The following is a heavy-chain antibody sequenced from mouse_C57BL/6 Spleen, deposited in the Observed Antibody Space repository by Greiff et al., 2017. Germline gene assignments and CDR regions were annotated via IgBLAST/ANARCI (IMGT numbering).Heavy chain of an antibody. CDR3: AQITTVVDYAMDY. D-gene: IGHD1-1*01. J-gene: IGHJ4*01. Sequence: EVQLQQSGPELVKPGASVKISCKASGYTFTDYYMNWVKQSHGKSLEWIGDINPNNGGTSYNQKFKGKATLTVDKSSSTAYMELRSLTSEDSAVYYCAQITTVVDYAMDYWGQGTSVTVSS. V-gene: IGHV1-26*01. CDR2: INPNNGGT. CDR1: GYTFTDYY.